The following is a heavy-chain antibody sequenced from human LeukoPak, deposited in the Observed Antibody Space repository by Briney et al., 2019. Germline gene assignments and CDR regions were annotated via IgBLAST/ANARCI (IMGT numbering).Heavy chain of an antibody. CDR3: ARDHPVDV. CDR1: GGSISSSSYY. J-gene: IGHJ6*04. Sequence: PSETLSLTCTVSGGSISSSSYYWGWIRQPPGKGLEWIGSIYYSGSTYYNPSLKSRVTISVDTSKNQFSLKLSSVTAADTAVYYCARDHPVDVGGKGTTVTVSS. V-gene: IGHV4-39*07. CDR2: IYYSGST.